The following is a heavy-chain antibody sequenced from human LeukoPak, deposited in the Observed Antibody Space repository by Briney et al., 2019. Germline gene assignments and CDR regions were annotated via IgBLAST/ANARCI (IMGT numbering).Heavy chain of an antibody. Sequence: GGSLRLSRAGSGFIFRDVWMSWVRQAPGKGLEWVGRIKSKSDGGTIDYAAPVKGRVTMSRDDSKKTFSLEMNNLKTEDTGVYYCTTDLDYWGQGTLVTVSP. CDR2: IKSKSDGGTI. CDR1: GFIFRDVW. J-gene: IGHJ4*02. V-gene: IGHV3-15*01. CDR3: TTDLDY.